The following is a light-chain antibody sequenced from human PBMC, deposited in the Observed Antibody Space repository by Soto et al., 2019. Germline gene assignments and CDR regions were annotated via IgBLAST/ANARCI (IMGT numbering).Light chain of an antibody. J-gene: IGKJ1*01. CDR3: QQYGSSGT. CDR2: GAS. V-gene: IGKV3-20*01. CDR1: QSVSSY. Sequence: EIVLTQPPGTLSLSPGERATLSCRASQSVSSYLAWYQQKPGQAPRLLIYGASNRATGIPDRFSGSGSGTDFTLTISRLEPEDFAVYYCQQYGSSGTFGQGTKVDIK.